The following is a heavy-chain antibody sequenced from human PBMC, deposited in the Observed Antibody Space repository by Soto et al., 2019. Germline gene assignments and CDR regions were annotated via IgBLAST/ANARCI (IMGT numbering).Heavy chain of an antibody. Sequence: GASVKVSCKASGYTFTSYGISWVRQAPGQGLEWMGWISAYNGNTTYAQKLQGRVTMTTDTSTSTAYMELRSLRSDDTAVYYCARRRITMVRECAFDIWGQGTMVTVSS. D-gene: IGHD3-10*01. J-gene: IGHJ3*02. V-gene: IGHV1-18*01. CDR1: GYTFTSYG. CDR2: ISAYNGNT. CDR3: ARRRITMVRECAFDI.